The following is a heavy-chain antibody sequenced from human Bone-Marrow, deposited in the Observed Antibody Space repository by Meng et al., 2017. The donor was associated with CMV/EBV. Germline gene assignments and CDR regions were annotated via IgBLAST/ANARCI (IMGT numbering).Heavy chain of an antibody. J-gene: IGHJ5*02. D-gene: IGHD5-12*01. V-gene: IGHV1-2*02. CDR3: ARDGSGYGGWFDP. CDR2: INPNSGGT. Sequence: ASVKVSCKASGYTFTGYYMHWVRQAPGQGLEWMGWINPNSGGTNYAQKFQGRVTMTRDTSISTAHMELSRLRSDDAAVYYCARDGSGYGGWFDPWGQGTLVTGSS. CDR1: GYTFTGYY.